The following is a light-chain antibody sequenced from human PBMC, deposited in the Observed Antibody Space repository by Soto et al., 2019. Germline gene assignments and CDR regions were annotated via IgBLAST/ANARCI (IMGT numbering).Light chain of an antibody. V-gene: IGKV1-9*01. CDR2: AAS. CDR1: QGINTF. Sequence: TLSPTSLSACVGDRVTITCRASQGINTFLAWYQQKAGKAPKLLIYAASTLQSGVPSRFSGSGSGTDFTLTISSLQSEDFATYYCQQLNSYPITFGQGTKVDIK. J-gene: IGKJ1*01. CDR3: QQLNSYPIT.